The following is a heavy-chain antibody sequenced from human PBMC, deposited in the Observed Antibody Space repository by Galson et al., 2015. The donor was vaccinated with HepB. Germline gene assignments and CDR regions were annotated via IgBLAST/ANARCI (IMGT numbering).Heavy chain of an antibody. V-gene: IGHV3-9*01. D-gene: IGHD6-19*01. CDR1: GFIFDNYG. J-gene: IGHJ3*01. CDR3: VKDTAIKVAVGAFDV. Sequence: SLRLSCAASGFIFDNYGMHWVRQAPGKGLEWVSHISWNSRTIAYADFMKGRFTISRDIAKNSLYLQMNSLRPEDTAFYYCVKDTAIKVAVGAFDVWGRGTMVSVSS. CDR2: ISWNSRTI.